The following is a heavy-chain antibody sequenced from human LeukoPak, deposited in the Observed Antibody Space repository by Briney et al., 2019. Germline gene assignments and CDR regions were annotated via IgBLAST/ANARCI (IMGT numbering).Heavy chain of an antibody. CDR2: INPNSGGT. D-gene: IGHD5-24*01. Sequence: ASVKVSCKASGYTFTGYYMHWVRQAPGQGLEWMGWINPNSGGTNYAQKFQGRVTMTRDTSISTAYMELSSLRSEDTAVYYCARGGRWLQPYYYYYMDVWGKGTTVTVSS. V-gene: IGHV1-2*02. J-gene: IGHJ6*03. CDR3: ARGGRWLQPYYYYYMDV. CDR1: GYTFTGYY.